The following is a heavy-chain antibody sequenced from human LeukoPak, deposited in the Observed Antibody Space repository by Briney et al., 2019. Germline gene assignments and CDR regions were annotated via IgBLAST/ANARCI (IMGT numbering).Heavy chain of an antibody. CDR1: GFAFSNYW. CDR3: ARPSVLGPNTDY. CDR2: IEQDGSEK. V-gene: IGHV3-7*01. J-gene: IGHJ4*02. Sequence: GGSLRLSCAASGFAFSNYWMSWVRQTPGKGLEWVATIEQDGSEKYYVDSVKGRFTISRDNAKKSLFLQMNSLRADDTAVYYCARPSVLGPNTDYWGQGTLVTVSS. D-gene: IGHD4/OR15-4a*01.